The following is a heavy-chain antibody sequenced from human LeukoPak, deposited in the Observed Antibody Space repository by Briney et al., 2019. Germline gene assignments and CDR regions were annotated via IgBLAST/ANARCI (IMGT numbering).Heavy chain of an antibody. CDR2: INPNSGGT. CDR3: ARASDYYYYGMDV. Sequence: ASVKVSCKASGYTFTGYYMHWVRQAPGQGLEWMGWINPNSGGTNYAQKFQGRVTMTRDTSINTAYMELSRLRSDDTAVYYCARASDYYYYGMDVWGQGTTVTVSS. V-gene: IGHV1-2*02. J-gene: IGHJ6*02. CDR1: GYTFTGYY.